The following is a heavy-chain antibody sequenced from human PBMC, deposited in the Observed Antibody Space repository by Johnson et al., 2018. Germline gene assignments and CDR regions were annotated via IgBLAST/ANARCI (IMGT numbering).Heavy chain of an antibody. CDR2: ISYAGSND. CDR3: ARSQSAYYGDYVGAEYFQH. Sequence: QVQLVQSGGGVVQPGRSLRLSCAAFGFTFSHYGMHWVRQAPGKGLEWVTLISYAGSNDYYADSVKGRFTISRDNSKNTLYLQMNSLRAEDTAGYYCARSQSAYYGDYVGAEYFQHWGQGTLVTVSS. CDR1: GFTFSHYG. J-gene: IGHJ1*01. D-gene: IGHD4-17*01. V-gene: IGHV3-30*03.